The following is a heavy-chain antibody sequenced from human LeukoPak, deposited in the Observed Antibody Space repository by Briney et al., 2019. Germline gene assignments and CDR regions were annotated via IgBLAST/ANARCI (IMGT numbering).Heavy chain of an antibody. J-gene: IGHJ4*02. Sequence: GGSLRLSCAASGFTFDDYAMHWVRQAPGKGLEWVSGISWNSGSIGYADSVKGRFTISRDNAKNSLYPQMNSLRAEDTALYYCAKDKDSSSWYYFDYWGQGTLVTVSS. CDR3: AKDKDSSSWYYFDY. CDR2: ISWNSGSI. V-gene: IGHV3-9*01. CDR1: GFTFDDYA. D-gene: IGHD6-13*01.